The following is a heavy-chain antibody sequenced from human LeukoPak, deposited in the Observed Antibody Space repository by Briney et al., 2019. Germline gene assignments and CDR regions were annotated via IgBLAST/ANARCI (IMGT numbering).Heavy chain of an antibody. V-gene: IGHV1-58*02. D-gene: IGHD6-13*01. Sequence: SVKVSCKASGSTFTSSAMQWVRQARGQRLEWIGWIVVGRGNTNYARKFQERVTITRDMSTSTAYMELSSLRSEDTAVYYCAADWVAAAGALRYFYYMDVWGKGTTVTASS. CDR3: AADWVAAAGALRYFYYMDV. CDR2: IVVGRGNT. J-gene: IGHJ6*03. CDR1: GSTFTSSA.